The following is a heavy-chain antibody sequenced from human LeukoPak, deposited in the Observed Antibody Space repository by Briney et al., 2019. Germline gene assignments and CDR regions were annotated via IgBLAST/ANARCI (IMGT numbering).Heavy chain of an antibody. CDR1: GGTFSSYA. V-gene: IGHV1-69*13. J-gene: IGHJ4*02. Sequence: EASVKVSCKASGGTFSSYAISWVRQAPGQGLEWMGGIIPIFGTANYAQKFQGRVTITADESTSTAYMELSSLRSEDTAVYYCAKYYYDSSGYAGFDYWGQGTLVTVSS. D-gene: IGHD3-22*01. CDR2: IIPIFGTA. CDR3: AKYYYDSSGYAGFDY.